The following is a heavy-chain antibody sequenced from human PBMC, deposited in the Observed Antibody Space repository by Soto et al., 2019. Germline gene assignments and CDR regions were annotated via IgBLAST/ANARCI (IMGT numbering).Heavy chain of an antibody. D-gene: IGHD3-10*01. CDR1: GFTFSSNA. J-gene: IGHJ4*02. CDR2: ITNTDGDT. Sequence: QTGGSLRLSCAASGFTFSSNAMSWVRQAPGKGLEWVSVITNTDGDTLYADSVKGRFTISRDNSKNTLYLQMNSLRAEDTAIYYCARASGESYPGSRVFDSWGQGTRVTVSS. V-gene: IGHV3-23*01. CDR3: ARASGESYPGSRVFDS.